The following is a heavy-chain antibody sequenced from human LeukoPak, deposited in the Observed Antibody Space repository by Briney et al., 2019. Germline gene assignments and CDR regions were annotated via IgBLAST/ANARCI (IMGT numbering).Heavy chain of an antibody. CDR1: GFTFSSYW. V-gene: IGHV3-7*01. Sequence: GGSLRLSCAASGFTFSSYWMSWVRQAPGKGLEWVANIKQDGSEKYYVDSVKGRFTISRDNAKNSLYLQMNSLRAEDTAVYYCVRDFWSGYSYYFDYWGQGTLVTVSS. D-gene: IGHD3-3*01. CDR2: IKQDGSEK. CDR3: VRDFWSGYSYYFDY. J-gene: IGHJ4*02.